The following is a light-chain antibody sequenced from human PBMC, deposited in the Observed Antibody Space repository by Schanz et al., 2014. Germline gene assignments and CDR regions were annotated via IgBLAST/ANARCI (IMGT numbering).Light chain of an antibody. J-gene: IGLJ2*01. CDR2: DVN. V-gene: IGLV2-14*03. CDR3: SSYAGSNFVV. Sequence: QSALTQPASVSGSPGQSITISCTGTSSDIGDYNYVSWYQHHPGKAPKLMIYDVNYRPSGVSNRFSGSKSGNTASLTISGLQADDEADYYCSSYAGSNFVVFGGGTKLTVL. CDR1: SSDIGDYNY.